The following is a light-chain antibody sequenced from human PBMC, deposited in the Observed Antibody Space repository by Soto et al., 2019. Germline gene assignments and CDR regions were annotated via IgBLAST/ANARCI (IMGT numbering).Light chain of an antibody. Sequence: IQLTQSPSSLSASVGDRVTITCRASQGISSYLAWYQQKPGKAPKLLIYGASTLEGGVPFRFSGSGSGTDFTLIISSVQPEDFATYYCQQLTTYPITFGQGTRLEIK. V-gene: IGKV1-9*01. CDR2: GAS. CDR1: QGISSY. J-gene: IGKJ5*01. CDR3: QQLTTYPIT.